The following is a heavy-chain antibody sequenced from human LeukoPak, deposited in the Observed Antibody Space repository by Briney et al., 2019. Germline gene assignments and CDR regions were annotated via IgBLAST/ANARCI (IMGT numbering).Heavy chain of an antibody. D-gene: IGHD1-26*01. CDR1: GFTFSSIA. V-gene: IGHV3-23*01. CDR2: ISGSGGGT. Sequence: PGGSLRLSCAASGFTFSSIAMSWVRQAPDKGLEWVSTISGSGGGTYYADSVKGRFTISRDNAKNTLYLQMSSLRAEDTAVYYCARRGGSYNDYWGQGTLVTVSS. CDR3: ARRGGSYNDY. J-gene: IGHJ4*02.